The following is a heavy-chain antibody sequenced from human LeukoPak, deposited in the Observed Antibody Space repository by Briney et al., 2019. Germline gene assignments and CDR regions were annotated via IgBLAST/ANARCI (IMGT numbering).Heavy chain of an antibody. V-gene: IGHV3-53*01. D-gene: IGHD3-22*01. J-gene: IGHJ4*02. CDR2: IYSGGST. Sequence: GGSLRLSCAASGFTVSSNYMSWVRQAPGKGLEWVSVIYSGGSTYYADSVKGRFTISRDNPKNTLYLQMNSLRAEDTAVYYCAREGKDSSGYPWFDYWGQGTLVTVSS. CDR3: AREGKDSSGYPWFDY. CDR1: GFTVSSNY.